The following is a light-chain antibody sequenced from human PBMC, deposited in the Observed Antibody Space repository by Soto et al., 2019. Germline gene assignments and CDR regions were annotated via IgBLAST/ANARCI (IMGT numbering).Light chain of an antibody. CDR3: LQLNRYPLT. J-gene: IGKJ4*01. CDR2: SAS. CDR1: QPISNY. Sequence: DIQLTQSPSFLSAPVGDRVTITCRASQPISNYLAWYQQKPGKAPELLIYSASTLQSGVPSRFSGSGSWTEFSLTIRALQPEDFATYYCLQLNRYPLTFGGGTKVDI. V-gene: IGKV1-9*01.